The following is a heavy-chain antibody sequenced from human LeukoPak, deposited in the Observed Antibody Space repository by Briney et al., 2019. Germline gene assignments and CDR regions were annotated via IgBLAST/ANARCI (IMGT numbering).Heavy chain of an antibody. CDR2: INPNSGST. V-gene: IGHV1-2*02. J-gene: IGHJ6*02. CDR3: ARGMIGDFWSGYYAGAYTGMDV. Sequence: ASVKVSCKASGYTFTDNYLHWVRQAPGQGLEWMGWINPNSGSTKYAQNFGGRVTMTRDTSISTAYMELSRLKSDDTAVYYCARGMIGDFWSGYYAGAYTGMDVWGQGTTVSVSS. D-gene: IGHD3-3*01. CDR1: GYTFTDNY.